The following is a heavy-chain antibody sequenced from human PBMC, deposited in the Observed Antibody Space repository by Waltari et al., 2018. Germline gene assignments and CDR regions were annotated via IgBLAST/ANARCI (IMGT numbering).Heavy chain of an antibody. CDR3: ASFQGATIGAVDY. CDR1: GGSISSYY. D-gene: IGHD5-12*01. V-gene: IGHV4-59*01. CDR2: IYYSGST. J-gene: IGHJ4*02. Sequence: QVQLQESGPGLVKPSETLSLTCTVSGGSISSYYWSWIRQPPGKGLEWIGYIYYSGSTNHNPSLKSRVTISVDTSKNQFSLKLSSVTAADTAVYYCASFQGATIGAVDYWGQGTLVTISS.